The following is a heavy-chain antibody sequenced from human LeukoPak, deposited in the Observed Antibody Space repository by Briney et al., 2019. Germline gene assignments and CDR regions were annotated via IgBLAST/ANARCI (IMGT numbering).Heavy chain of an antibody. CDR2: IYYSGST. CDR1: GGSISSSSYY. J-gene: IGHJ6*03. V-gene: IGHV4-39*07. D-gene: IGHD3-22*01. CDR3: ARERTLGDYYDSSGYLPVYYYYYMDV. Sequence: SETLSLTCTVSGGSISSSSYYWGWIRQPPGKGLEWIGSIYYSGSTYYNPSLKSRVTISVDTSKNPFSLKLSSVTAADTAVYYCARERTLGDYYDSSGYLPVYYYYYMDVWGKGTTVTISS.